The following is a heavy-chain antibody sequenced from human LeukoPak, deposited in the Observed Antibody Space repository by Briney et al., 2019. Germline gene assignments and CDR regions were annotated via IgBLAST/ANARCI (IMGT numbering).Heavy chain of an antibody. CDR2: ISAYNGNT. CDR1: GYTFTSYG. J-gene: IGHJ4*02. D-gene: IGHD3-3*01. Sequence: GASVKVSCKASGYTFTSYGISWVRQAPGQGLEWMGWISAYNGNTNYAQKLQGRVTMTTDTSTSTAYMELRSLRSDDTAVYHCARWHYDFWSGYYTGFDYWGQGTLVTVSS. CDR3: ARWHYDFWSGYYTGFDY. V-gene: IGHV1-18*01.